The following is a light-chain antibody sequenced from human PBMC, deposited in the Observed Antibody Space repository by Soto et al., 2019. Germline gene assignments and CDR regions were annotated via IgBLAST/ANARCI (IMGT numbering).Light chain of an antibody. CDR3: QQSYSVPYT. V-gene: IGKV1-39*01. CDR2: GAS. CDR1: QTISKS. J-gene: IGKJ2*01. Sequence: DIQMTQSPSSLSASVGDTISITYRSFQTISKSLNWYQQRPGKAPKLLICGASTLHKRVPPRFSGLGSGTHFTLTIINLLPEDAAAYYCQQSYSVPYTVGEGTKVDIK.